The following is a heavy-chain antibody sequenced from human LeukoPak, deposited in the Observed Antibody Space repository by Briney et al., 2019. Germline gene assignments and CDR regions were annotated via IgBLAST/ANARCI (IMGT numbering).Heavy chain of an antibody. V-gene: IGHV3-30-3*01. Sequence: GGSLRLSCAASGFTFSSYNMHWVRQAPGKGLEWVAVISYDGSEKYYADSVKGRFTISRDNSKNTLYLQMNSLRAEDTALYYCARDLVGYGGGFDYWGQGTLVTVSS. J-gene: IGHJ4*02. CDR1: GFTFSSYN. D-gene: IGHD5-12*01. CDR2: ISYDGSEK. CDR3: ARDLVGYGGGFDY.